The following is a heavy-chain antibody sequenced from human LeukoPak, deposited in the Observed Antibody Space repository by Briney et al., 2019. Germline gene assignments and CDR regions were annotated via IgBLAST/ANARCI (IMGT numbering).Heavy chain of an antibody. CDR3: ARGRGNYYDSSGMIRRPFDY. Sequence: PGGSLRLSCAASGFTFSSYSMNWVRQAPGKGLEWVSSISSSSSYIYYADSVKGRFTISRDNAKNSLYLQMNSLRAEDTAVYYCARGRGNYYDSSGMIRRPFDYWGQGTLVTVSS. CDR2: ISSSSSYI. D-gene: IGHD3-22*01. CDR1: GFTFSSYS. J-gene: IGHJ4*02. V-gene: IGHV3-21*01.